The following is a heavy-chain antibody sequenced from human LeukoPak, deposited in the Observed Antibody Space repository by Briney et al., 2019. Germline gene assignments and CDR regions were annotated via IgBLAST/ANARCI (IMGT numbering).Heavy chain of an antibody. D-gene: IGHD4-17*01. CDR3: ARGAYGDK. J-gene: IGHJ4*02. V-gene: IGHV1-18*01. CDR2: ISTQSGNT. Sequence: ATVKVSCEASGYTLTSYGINWMRQAPGQGLEWMGWISTQSGNTNYAQKVQGRLTLTTDRSTNTAYMELRSLRSDDTAVYYCARGAYGDKWGQGTMVTVSS. CDR1: GYTLTSYG.